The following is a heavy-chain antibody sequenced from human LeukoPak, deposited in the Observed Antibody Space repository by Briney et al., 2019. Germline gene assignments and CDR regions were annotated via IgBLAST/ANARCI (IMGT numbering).Heavy chain of an antibody. D-gene: IGHD2-2*01. Sequence: SETLSLTCTVSGGSISSYYWSWIRQPPGKGLERIGYIYYSGSTNYNPSLKSRVTISVDTSKNQFSLKLSSVTAADTAVYYCARDLVVPAATRDYYMDVWGKGTTVTVSS. CDR1: GGSISSYY. CDR2: IYYSGST. J-gene: IGHJ6*03. CDR3: ARDLVVPAATRDYYMDV. V-gene: IGHV4-59*01.